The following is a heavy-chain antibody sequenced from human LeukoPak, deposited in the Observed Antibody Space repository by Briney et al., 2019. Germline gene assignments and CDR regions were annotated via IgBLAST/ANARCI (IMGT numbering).Heavy chain of an antibody. CDR3: ARERIVVVSHFDY. J-gene: IGHJ4*02. CDR2: IKQDGSEK. CDR1: GFTFSSYW. Sequence: GGSLRLSCAASGFTFSSYWMSWVRQAAGKGLEWVANIKQDGSEKYYVDSVKGRFTISRDNAKNSLYLQMNSLRAEDTAVYYCARERIVVVSHFDYWGQGTLVTVSS. D-gene: IGHD3-22*01. V-gene: IGHV3-7*01.